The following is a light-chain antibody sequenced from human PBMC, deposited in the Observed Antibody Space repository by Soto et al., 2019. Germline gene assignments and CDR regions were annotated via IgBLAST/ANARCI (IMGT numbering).Light chain of an antibody. J-gene: IGLJ1*01. V-gene: IGLV2-14*01. CDR1: SSDVGANNY. CDR3: SSYTSSSTRV. CDR2: GVT. Sequence: ALTQPASVSGSPGQSITISCTGTSSDVGANNYVSWYQQHPGKAPKLMIYGVTNRPSGVSDRFSGSKSGNMASLTISGLQSEDEADYYCSSYTSSSTRVFGTGTKVTVL.